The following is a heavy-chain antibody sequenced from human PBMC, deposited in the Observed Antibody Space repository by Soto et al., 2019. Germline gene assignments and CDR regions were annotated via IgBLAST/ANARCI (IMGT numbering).Heavy chain of an antibody. D-gene: IGHD1-7*01. J-gene: IGHJ4*02. CDR1: GGSISSYY. Sequence: PSETLSLTCTVSGGSISSYYWSWIRQPPGKGLEWIGYIYYSGSTNYNPSLKSRVTISVDTSKNQFSLKLSSVTAADTAVYYCARGRPGTTFYYFDYWGQGTLVTVSS. CDR3: ARGRPGTTFYYFDY. V-gene: IGHV4-59*01. CDR2: IYYSGST.